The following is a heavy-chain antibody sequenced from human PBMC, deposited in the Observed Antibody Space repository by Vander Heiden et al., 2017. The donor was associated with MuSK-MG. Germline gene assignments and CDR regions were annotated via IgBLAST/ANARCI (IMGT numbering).Heavy chain of an antibody. D-gene: IGHD3-10*01. CDR2: IYWDDDK. CDR3: AHTPPTMVRGYFDY. J-gene: IGHJ4*02. CDR1: GFSLSTSGVG. V-gene: IGHV2-5*02. Sequence: QITLKESGPTLVKPTQTLTLTCTFSGFSLSTSGVGVGWIRQPPGKALEWLALIYWDDDKRYSPALKSRLTITKDTSKNQVVLTMTNMDPVETATYYCAHTPPTMVRGYFDYWGQGTLVTVSS.